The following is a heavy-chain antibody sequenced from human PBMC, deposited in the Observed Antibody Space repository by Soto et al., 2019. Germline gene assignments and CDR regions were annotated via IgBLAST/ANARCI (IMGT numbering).Heavy chain of an antibody. D-gene: IGHD6-19*01. V-gene: IGHV3-53*01. Sequence: EVQLVESGGGLIQPGGSLRLSCAASGFTVSSNYMSWVRQAPGKGLEWVSVIYSGGSTYYADSVKGRFTISRDNSKNTLYLQMNSLRAEDTAVYYCAKAQLLGRKVAGTVDYWGQGTLVTVSS. CDR3: AKAQLLGRKVAGTVDY. J-gene: IGHJ4*02. CDR2: IYSGGST. CDR1: GFTVSSNY.